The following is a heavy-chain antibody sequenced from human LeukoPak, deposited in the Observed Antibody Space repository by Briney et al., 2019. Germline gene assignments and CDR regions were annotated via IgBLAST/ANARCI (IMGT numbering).Heavy chain of an antibody. CDR3: AREYSSGWYSAYYYYMDV. Sequence: TPSQTLSLTCTVSGGSISSGSYCWSWIRQPAGKGLEWIGRIYTTGSTNYNPSLKSRVTMSVDTSKNQFSLKVSSVTAADTAVYYCAREYSSGWYSAYYYYMDVWGKGTTVTISS. CDR1: GGSISSGSYC. J-gene: IGHJ6*03. CDR2: IYTTGST. V-gene: IGHV4-61*02. D-gene: IGHD6-19*01.